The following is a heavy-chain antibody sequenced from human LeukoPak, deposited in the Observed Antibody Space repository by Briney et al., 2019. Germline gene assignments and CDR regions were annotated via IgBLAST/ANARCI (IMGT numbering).Heavy chain of an antibody. CDR1: GFTFSSYG. V-gene: IGHV3-7*01. D-gene: IGHD4/OR15-4a*01. J-gene: IGHJ4*02. CDR3: ARRAGAYSHPYDY. CDR2: IKQDGSEK. Sequence: GGSLRLSCAASGFTFSSYGMSWVRQAPGKGLEWVANIKQDGSEKYYVDSVKGRFTISRDNAKNSLYLQMNSLRAEDTAVYYCARRAGAYSHPYDYWGQGTLVTVSS.